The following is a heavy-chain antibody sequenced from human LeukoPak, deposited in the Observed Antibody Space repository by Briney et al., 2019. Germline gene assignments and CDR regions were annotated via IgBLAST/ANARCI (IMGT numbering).Heavy chain of an antibody. D-gene: IGHD3-10*01. V-gene: IGHV4-38-2*02. Sequence: KPSETLSLTCTVSGYSISSGYYWGWIRQPPGKGLEWIGSIYHSGSTHYNPSLKSRVTISVDTFKNQFSLKLSSVTAADTAVYYCARYHTGPGFGESYYFDYWGQGTLVTVSS. CDR2: IYHSGST. CDR1: GYSISSGYY. J-gene: IGHJ4*02. CDR3: ARYHTGPGFGESYYFDY.